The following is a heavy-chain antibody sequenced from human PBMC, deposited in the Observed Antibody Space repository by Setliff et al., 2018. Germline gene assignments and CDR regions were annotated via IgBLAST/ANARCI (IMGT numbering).Heavy chain of an antibody. J-gene: IGHJ4*02. D-gene: IGHD5-12*01. CDR1: GGTFSSYA. CDR2: IIPILGIA. CDR3: ASKGGYDFPHYFDS. Sequence: ASVKVSCKASGGTFSSYAISWVRQAPGQRLEWVGGIIPILGIANYAQKFQGRVTITADESTSTAYMELSSLRSEDTAVYYCASKGGYDFPHYFDSWGQGTLVTVSS. V-gene: IGHV1-69*10.